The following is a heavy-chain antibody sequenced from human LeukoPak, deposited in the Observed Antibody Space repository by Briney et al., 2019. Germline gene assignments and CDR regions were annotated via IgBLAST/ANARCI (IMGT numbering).Heavy chain of an antibody. J-gene: IGHJ4*02. D-gene: IGHD2-2*01. CDR1: GYTFTGYY. Sequence: ASVKVSCKASGYTFTGYYIHWVRQAPAQGLEWMGWINPISGGTYYAQKFQGRVTMTRDTSISTAYMEMSRLRSDDTAVYYCARVTRTSAQYFDYWGQGTLVTVSS. CDR2: INPISGGT. V-gene: IGHV1-2*02. CDR3: ARVTRTSAQYFDY.